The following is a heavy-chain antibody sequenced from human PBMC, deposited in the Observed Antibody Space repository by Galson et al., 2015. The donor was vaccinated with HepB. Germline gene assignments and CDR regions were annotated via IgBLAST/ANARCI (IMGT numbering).Heavy chain of an antibody. V-gene: IGHV1-18*01. CDR2: ISAYNGNT. D-gene: IGHD6-13*01. CDR1: GYTFTRYG. CDR3: ARVNGIAAALDAFDI. Sequence: SVKVSCKATGYTFTRYGISWVRQAPGQGLEWMGWISAYNGNTNYAQKLQGRVTMTTDTSTSTAYMELRSLRSDDTAVYYCARVNGIAAALDAFDIWGQGTMVTVSS. J-gene: IGHJ3*02.